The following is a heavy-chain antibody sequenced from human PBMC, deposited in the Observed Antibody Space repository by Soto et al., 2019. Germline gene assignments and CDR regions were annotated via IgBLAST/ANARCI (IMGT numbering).Heavy chain of an antibody. CDR1: GGSISSTDW. Sequence: QVQLQESGPGLVKPSGTLSLTCAVSGGSISSTDWWTWVRQPPGKGLEWIGEIYHSGTTNYNPSLKSRVTISLDKSKHQCSLTRSSVTAADTAVYYCAVPGAGDFDYWGQGALVTVSS. V-gene: IGHV4-4*02. D-gene: IGHD6-13*01. CDR3: AVPGAGDFDY. J-gene: IGHJ4*02. CDR2: IYHSGTT.